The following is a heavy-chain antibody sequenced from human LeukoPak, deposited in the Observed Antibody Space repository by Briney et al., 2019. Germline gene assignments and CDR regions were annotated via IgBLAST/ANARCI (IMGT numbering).Heavy chain of an antibody. V-gene: IGHV3-21*01. CDR1: GFTLTSYS. Sequence: GGSLRLSCAASGFTLTSYSMNWVRQAPGQGLEWVSSISSSSSYIYYADSVKGRFTISRDNSKNSLYLQMNSLRAEDTAVYYCARDSGMTERWQQDAFDIWGQGTMVTVSP. D-gene: IGHD6-13*01. J-gene: IGHJ3*02. CDR3: ARDSGMTERWQQDAFDI. CDR2: ISSSSSYI.